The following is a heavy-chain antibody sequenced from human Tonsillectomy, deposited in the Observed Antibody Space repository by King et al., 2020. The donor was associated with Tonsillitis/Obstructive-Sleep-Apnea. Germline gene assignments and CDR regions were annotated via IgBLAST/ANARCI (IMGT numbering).Heavy chain of an antibody. CDR1: GFTFSSYA. CDR3: VKDGTPATYYYGSGSLNWFDP. J-gene: IGHJ5*02. CDR2: ISSNGGST. V-gene: IGHV3-64D*06. Sequence: QLVESGGGLVQPGGSLRLSCSASGFTFSSYAMHWVRQAPGKGLEYVSAISSNGGSTYYADSVKGRFTISRDNSKNTLYLQMSSLRAEDTAVYYCVKDGTPATYYYGSGSLNWFDPWGQGTLVTVSS. D-gene: IGHD3-10*01.